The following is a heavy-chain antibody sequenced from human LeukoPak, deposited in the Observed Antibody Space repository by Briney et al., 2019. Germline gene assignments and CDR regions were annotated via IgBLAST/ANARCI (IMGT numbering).Heavy chain of an antibody. V-gene: IGHV4-30-4*01. CDR3: ARFSYDFWSGYGFDP. CDR1: GGSISSGDYY. D-gene: IGHD3-3*01. Sequence: SETLSLTCAVSGGSISSGDYYWSWIRQPPGKGLEWIGYIYYSGSTYYNPSLKSRVIISVDTSKNQFSLKLSSVTAADTAVYYCARFSYDFWSGYGFDPWGQGTLVTVSS. J-gene: IGHJ5*02. CDR2: IYYSGST.